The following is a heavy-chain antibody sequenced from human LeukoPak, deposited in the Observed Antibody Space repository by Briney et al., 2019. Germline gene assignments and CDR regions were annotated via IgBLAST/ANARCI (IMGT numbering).Heavy chain of an antibody. D-gene: IGHD2-21*02. CDR1: GVTFSSSA. Sequence: GGSLRLSCAASGVTFSSSAMSWVRQAPGKGLEWVSSISGSGRGGSTYYADSVKGRFTISRDNSKNTLYLQMNSLRAEDTAVYYCARGSDIVVVTAIGTGYNWFDPWGQGTLVTVSS. CDR2: ISGSGRGGST. J-gene: IGHJ5*02. V-gene: IGHV3-23*01. CDR3: ARGSDIVVVTAIGTGYNWFDP.